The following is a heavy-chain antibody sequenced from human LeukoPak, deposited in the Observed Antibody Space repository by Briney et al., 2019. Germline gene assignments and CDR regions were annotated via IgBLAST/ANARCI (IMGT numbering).Heavy chain of an antibody. J-gene: IGHJ4*02. CDR2: ISWDDDK. Sequence: CGPTLVNPTQTLTLTCTFTGFSLSTRGVGVGWIRQPPGKALEWLALISWDDDKRYSPSLNSRLTITKDTSKNQVVLTMSNMDPVDTASYYGAHTTMVRGVISCFDYWGQGTLVTVSS. V-gene: IGHV2-5*02. CDR3: AHTTMVRGVISCFDY. CDR1: GFSLSTRGVG. D-gene: IGHD3-10*01.